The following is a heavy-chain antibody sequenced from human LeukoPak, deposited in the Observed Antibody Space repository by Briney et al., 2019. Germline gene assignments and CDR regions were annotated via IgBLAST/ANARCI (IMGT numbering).Heavy chain of an antibody. V-gene: IGHV3-21*01. CDR2: ISSSSSYI. D-gene: IGHD6-19*01. J-gene: IGHJ6*03. Sequence: GGSLRLSCAASGFTFSSYSMNWVRQAPGKGLEWVSSISSSSSYIYYADSVKGRFTISRDNAKNSLYLQMNSLRAEDTAVYYCARDGSSSGWYTSYYYYMDVWGKGTTVTVSS. CDR3: ARDGSSSGWYTSYYYYMDV. CDR1: GFTFSSYS.